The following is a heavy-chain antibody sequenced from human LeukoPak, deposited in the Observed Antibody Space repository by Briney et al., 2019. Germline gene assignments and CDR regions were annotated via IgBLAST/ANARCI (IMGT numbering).Heavy chain of an antibody. CDR3: ARGGRAAEYFQH. Sequence: SVKVSCKAAGYTFTGYYMHWVRQAPGQGLEWMGWLNPNTGGTNYAQKFQGRVTMTRDTSIGTAYMELTRLTSDDTAVYYCARGGRAAEYFQHWGQGTLVTVSS. V-gene: IGHV1-2*02. CDR2: LNPNTGGT. CDR1: GYTFTGYY. J-gene: IGHJ1*01. D-gene: IGHD1-26*01.